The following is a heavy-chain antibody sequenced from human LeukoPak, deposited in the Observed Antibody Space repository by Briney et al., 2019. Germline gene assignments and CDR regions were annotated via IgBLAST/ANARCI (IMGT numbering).Heavy chain of an antibody. D-gene: IGHD3-22*01. Sequence: GGSLRLSCAASGFTSSSYAMSWVRQAPGKGLEWVSGISGSGDNTYYADSVKGRFTISRDNSKNTLYVQVNSLGTEDTAAYYCAKGSYYDSSGSFYFDYWGQGTLVTVSS. J-gene: IGHJ4*02. V-gene: IGHV3-23*01. CDR2: ISGSGDNT. CDR1: GFTSSSYA. CDR3: AKGSYYDSSGSFYFDY.